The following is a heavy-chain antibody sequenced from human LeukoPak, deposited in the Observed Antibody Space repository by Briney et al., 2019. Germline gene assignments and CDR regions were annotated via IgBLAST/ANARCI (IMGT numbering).Heavy chain of an antibody. Sequence: TTSETLSLTCTVSGGSVSSGSYYWSWIRQPPGKGLEWIGYIYYSGSTNYNPSLKSRVTMSVDTSKNQFSLKLTSVTAADTAVYYCAREENYNVDYWGQGTLVTVSS. D-gene: IGHD1-7*01. CDR1: GGSVSSGSYY. CDR2: IYYSGST. V-gene: IGHV4-61*01. J-gene: IGHJ4*02. CDR3: AREENYNVDY.